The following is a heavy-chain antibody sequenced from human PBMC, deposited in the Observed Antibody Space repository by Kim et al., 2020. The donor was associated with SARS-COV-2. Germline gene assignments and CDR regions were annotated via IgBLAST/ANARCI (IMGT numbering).Heavy chain of an antibody. V-gene: IGHV3-73*01. Sequence: GGSLRLSCAASGFTFSGSAMHWVRQASGKGLEWVGRIRSKANSYATAYAASVKGRFTISRDDSKNTAYLQMNSLKTEDTAVYYCTRGYCSSTSCYFLGDYYYGMDVWGQGTTVTVSS. D-gene: IGHD2-2*01. CDR2: IRSKANSYAT. CDR1: GFTFSGSA. CDR3: TRGYCSSTSCYFLGDYYYGMDV. J-gene: IGHJ6*02.